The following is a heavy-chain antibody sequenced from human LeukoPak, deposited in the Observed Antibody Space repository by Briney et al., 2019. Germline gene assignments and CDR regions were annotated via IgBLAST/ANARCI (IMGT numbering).Heavy chain of an antibody. J-gene: IGHJ4*02. V-gene: IGHV3-23*01. D-gene: IGHD3-3*01. CDR3: AKDGDYDFWSGYYYFDY. Sequence: PGGSLRLSCAASGFTFSSYAMSWVRQAPGKGLEWVSAISGSGGSTYYADSVKGRFTISRDNSKNTLYLQMNSLRAEDTAVYHCAKDGDYDFWSGYYYFDYWGQGTLVTVSS. CDR1: GFTFSSYA. CDR2: ISGSGGST.